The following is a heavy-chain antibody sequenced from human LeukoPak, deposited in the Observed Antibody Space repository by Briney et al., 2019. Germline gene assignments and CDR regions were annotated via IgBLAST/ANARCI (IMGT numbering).Heavy chain of an antibody. CDR1: GFTVSSNY. J-gene: IGHJ6*03. D-gene: IGHD3-3*01. Sequence: PGGSLRLSCAASGFTVSSNYMSWVRQAPGKGLEWVSVIYSGGSTYYADSVKGRFTISRDNSKNTLYLQMNSLRAEDTAVYYCAGEVVDFWSGYFNYYYYYMDVWGKGTTVTVSS. V-gene: IGHV3-53*01. CDR3: AGEVVDFWSGYFNYYYYYMDV. CDR2: IYSGGST.